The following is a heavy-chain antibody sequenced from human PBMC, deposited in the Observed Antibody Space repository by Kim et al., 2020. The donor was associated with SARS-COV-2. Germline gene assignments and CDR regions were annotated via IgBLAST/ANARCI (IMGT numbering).Heavy chain of an antibody. D-gene: IGHD1-26*01. CDR1: GGSISSSSYY. J-gene: IGHJ4*02. Sequence: SETLSLTCTVSGGSISSSSYYWGWIRQPPGKGLEWIGSIYYSGSTYYNPSLKSRVTISVDTSKNQFSLKLSSVTAADTAVYYCARDRASEWELPAIDYWGQGTLVTVSS. CDR3: ARDRASEWELPAIDY. CDR2: IYYSGST. V-gene: IGHV4-39*07.